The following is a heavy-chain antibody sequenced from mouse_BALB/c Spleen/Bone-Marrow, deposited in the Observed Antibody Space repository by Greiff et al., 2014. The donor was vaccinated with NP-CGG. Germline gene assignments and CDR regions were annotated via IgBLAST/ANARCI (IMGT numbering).Heavy chain of an antibody. CDR3: ATYYRFDKGRKALPY. V-gene: IGHV3-6*02. Sequence: ESGPGLVKPSQSLSLTCSVTGYSITSGYYWNWIRQFPGNKLEWMGYISYDGSNNYNPSLKNRISITRDTSKNQFFLKLNSVTTEDTATYYCATYYRFDKGRKALPYWGQGTLVTVSA. CDR2: ISYDGSN. D-gene: IGHD2-14*01. CDR1: GYSITSGYY. J-gene: IGHJ3*01.